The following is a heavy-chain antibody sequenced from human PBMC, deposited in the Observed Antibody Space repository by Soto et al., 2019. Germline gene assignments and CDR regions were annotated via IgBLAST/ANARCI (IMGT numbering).Heavy chain of an antibody. Sequence: SVKVSCKASGGTFSSYAISWVRQAPGQGLEWMGGIIPIFGTANYAQKFQGRVTITADESTSTAYMELSSLRSEDTAVYYCARDGYDGSGSYYNLDYWGQGTLVTVSS. CDR2: IIPIFGTA. J-gene: IGHJ4*02. CDR1: GGTFSSYA. CDR3: ARDGYDGSGSYYNLDY. V-gene: IGHV1-69*13. D-gene: IGHD3-10*01.